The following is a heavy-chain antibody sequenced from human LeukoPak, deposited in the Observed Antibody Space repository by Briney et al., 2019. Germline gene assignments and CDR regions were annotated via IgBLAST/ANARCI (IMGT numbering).Heavy chain of an antibody. CDR1: GDSIRSSSYY. D-gene: IGHD1-26*01. V-gene: IGHV4-39*06. J-gene: IGHJ3*02. CDR2: IYYSGST. CDR3: ARVSRSGSYFGAFEI. Sequence: SETLSLTCTVSGDSIRSSSYYWGWTRQPPGKGLEWIGNIYYSGSTYYNPSLTSRVTISVDTSKNQFPLKLSSVTAADTAVYYCARVSRSGSYFGAFEIWGQGTMVTVSS.